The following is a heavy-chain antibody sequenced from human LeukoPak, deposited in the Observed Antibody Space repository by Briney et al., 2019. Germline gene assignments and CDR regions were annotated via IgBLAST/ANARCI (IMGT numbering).Heavy chain of an antibody. Sequence: ASVKVSCKASRGTFSSYAISWVRQAPGQGLEWMGGIIPIFGTAYYAQKFQGRVTITADESTSTAYVELSSLRAEDTAVYYCARDGRGLHNWNQKRRTYYMDVWGKGTTVTVSS. J-gene: IGHJ6*03. CDR3: ARDGRGLHNWNQKRRTYYMDV. V-gene: IGHV1-69*13. D-gene: IGHD1-20*01. CDR1: RGTFSSYA. CDR2: IIPIFGTA.